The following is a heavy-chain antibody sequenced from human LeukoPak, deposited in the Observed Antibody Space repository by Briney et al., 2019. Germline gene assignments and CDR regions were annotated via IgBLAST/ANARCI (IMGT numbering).Heavy chain of an antibody. CDR3: AKTGTPWYYFDY. V-gene: IGHV3-23*01. CDR2: ISGSGGST. CDR1: GFTFSSYA. J-gene: IGHJ4*02. D-gene: IGHD6-13*01. Sequence: PGGSLRLSCAASGFTFSSYAMSWVCQAPVKGLEWVSAISGSGGSTYYADSVKGRFTISRDNSKNTLYLQMNSLRAEDTAVYYCAKTGTPWYYFDYWGQGTLVTVSS.